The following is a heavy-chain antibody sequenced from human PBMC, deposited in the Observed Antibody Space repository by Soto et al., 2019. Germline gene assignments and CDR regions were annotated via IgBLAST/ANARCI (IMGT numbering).Heavy chain of an antibody. J-gene: IGHJ6*02. V-gene: IGHV1-2*04. CDR2: INPNSGGT. Sequence: QVQLVKSGAEVKKPGASVKVSCKASGYTFTGYYMHWVRQAPGQGLEWMGWINPNSGGTNYAQKFQGWVTMTRDTSISTAYMELSRLRSDDTAVYYCARDSSGHYYYYGMDVWGQGTTVTVSS. CDR3: ARDSSGHYYYYGMDV. CDR1: GYTFTGYY. D-gene: IGHD6-19*01.